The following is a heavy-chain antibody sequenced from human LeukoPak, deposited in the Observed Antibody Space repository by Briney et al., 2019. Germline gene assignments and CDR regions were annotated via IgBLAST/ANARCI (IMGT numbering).Heavy chain of an antibody. J-gene: IGHJ6*03. V-gene: IGHV1-69*01. CDR2: IIPIFGTA. Sequence: SVKVSCKASGGTFSNYAISWVRQAPGQGLEWMGGIIPIFGTANYAQKFQGRVTITADESTSTAYMELSSLRSEDTAVYYCARGTTIFGVANAGWYMDVWGKGTTVTVSS. D-gene: IGHD3-3*01. CDR3: ARGTTIFGVANAGWYMDV. CDR1: GGTFSNYA.